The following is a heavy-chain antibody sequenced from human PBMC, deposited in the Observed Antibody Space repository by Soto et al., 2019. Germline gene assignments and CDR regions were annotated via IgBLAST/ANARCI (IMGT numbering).Heavy chain of an antibody. J-gene: IGHJ4*02. CDR3: ARDGRAMNDY. V-gene: IGHV3-64*01. Sequence: EVQLVESGGGLVQPRGSLRLSCAASGFTFSTYAMQWVRQAPGKGLEFVSSISSNGGTTNYAYSVKGRFTISRDNSRDTLYLQMGSLRPEDMAVYYCARDGRAMNDYWGQGTLVTVSS. D-gene: IGHD5-18*01. CDR1: GFTFSTYA. CDR2: ISSNGGTT.